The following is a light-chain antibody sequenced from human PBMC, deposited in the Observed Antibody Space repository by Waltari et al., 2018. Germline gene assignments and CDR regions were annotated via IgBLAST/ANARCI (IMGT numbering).Light chain of an antibody. CDR2: EGS. CDR1: SSDVGSYNL. Sequence: QSALTQPASVSGSPGQSITISCTGTSSDVGSYNLVSWYQQHPGKAPKLMLYEGSKRPSGVSNRFSGSKSGNTASLTISGLQAEDEADYYCCSYTAGSTWVFGGGTKLTVL. CDR3: CSYTAGSTWV. J-gene: IGLJ3*02. V-gene: IGLV2-23*01.